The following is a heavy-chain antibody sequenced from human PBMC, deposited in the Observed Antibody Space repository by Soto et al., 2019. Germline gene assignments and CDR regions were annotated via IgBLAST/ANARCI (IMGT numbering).Heavy chain of an antibody. V-gene: IGHV1-18*01. Sequence: QVQLVQSGAEVKKPGASVKVSCKASGYTFTSYGISWVRQAPGQGLEWMGWISAYNGNTNYAQKLQGRVTMTTDTYTSSACIEVRSRRSDATAVYYCAREEVPTPFGVVITPSLPHSWGQGTMVTVSS. CDR3: AREEVPTPFGVVITPSLPHS. D-gene: IGHD3-3*01. CDR2: ISAYNGNT. J-gene: IGHJ3*02. CDR1: GYTFTSYG.